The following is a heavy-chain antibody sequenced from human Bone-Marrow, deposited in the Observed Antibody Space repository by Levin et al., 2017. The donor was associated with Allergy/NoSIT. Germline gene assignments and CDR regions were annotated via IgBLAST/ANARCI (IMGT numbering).Heavy chain of an antibody. CDR2: IYPGDSDT. J-gene: IGHJ6*02. Sequence: PEASVKVSWKGSGYSFSTYWIAWVRQMPGKGLEWMGIIYPGDSDTRYRPSFEGQVTISADKSTSTAFLQWSSLKASDTAMYFCARSKSGNDFFMDVWGQGTSVTISS. D-gene: IGHD5-12*01. CDR1: GYSFSTYW. CDR3: ARSKSGNDFFMDV. V-gene: IGHV5-51*01.